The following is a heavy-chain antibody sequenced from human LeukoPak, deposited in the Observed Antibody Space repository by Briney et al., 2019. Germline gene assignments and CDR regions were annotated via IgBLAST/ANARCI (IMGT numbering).Heavy chain of an antibody. CDR3: AKARGYSSSPGDY. Sequence: GGSLRLSCAASGFTFSSYGMHWVRQAPGKGLEWVAVIWYDGSNKYYADSVKGRFTISRDNSKNTLYLQMNSLRAEDTAAYYCAKARGYSSSPGDYWGQGTLVTVSS. CDR1: GFTFSSYG. V-gene: IGHV3-33*06. D-gene: IGHD6-13*01. J-gene: IGHJ4*02. CDR2: IWYDGSNK.